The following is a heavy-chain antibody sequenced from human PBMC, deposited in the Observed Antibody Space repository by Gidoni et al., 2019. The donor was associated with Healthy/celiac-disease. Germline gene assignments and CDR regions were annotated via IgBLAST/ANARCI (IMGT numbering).Heavy chain of an antibody. V-gene: IGHV4-34*01. CDR3: ARVRTSSDFWSGPKYYFDY. D-gene: IGHD3-3*01. CDR1: GGSFSGYY. CDR2: INHSGST. Sequence: QVQLQQWGAGLLKPSDTLSLTCAVYGGSFSGYYWSWIRQPPGKGLDWLGEINHSGSTNYNPALKSRVTISVDTSKNQFSLKLSSGTAADTAVYYCARVRTSSDFWSGPKYYFDYWGQGTLVTVSS. J-gene: IGHJ4*02.